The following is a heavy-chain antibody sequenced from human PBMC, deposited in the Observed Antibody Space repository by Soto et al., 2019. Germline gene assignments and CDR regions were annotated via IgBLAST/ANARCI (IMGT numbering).Heavy chain of an antibody. CDR2: ISGSGGST. CDR1: GFTFSSYA. V-gene: IGHV3-23*01. J-gene: IGHJ6*03. D-gene: IGHD6-6*01. Sequence: GGSLRLSCAASGFTFSSYAMSWVRQAPGKGLEWVSAISGSGGSTYYADSVKGRFTISRDNSKNTLYLQMNSLRAEDTAVYYCASGPRLLYYHYMDVWGKGTTVTVSS. CDR3: ASGPRLLYYHYMDV.